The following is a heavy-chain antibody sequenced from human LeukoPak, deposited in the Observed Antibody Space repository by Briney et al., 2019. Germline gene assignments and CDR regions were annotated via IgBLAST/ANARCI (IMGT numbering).Heavy chain of an antibody. CDR3: ARIVPYNYGYVDY. J-gene: IGHJ4*02. CDR1: GGSINNYY. V-gene: IGHV4-59*01. Sequence: SETLSLTCTVAGGSINNYYWSWIRQPQGKGLEWIGYIYYSGSTNYNPSLKSRVSISVDTSKNQFSLKLSSVTAADTAVYYCARIVPYNYGYVDYWGQGTLVTVSS. CDR2: IYYSGST. D-gene: IGHD5-18*01.